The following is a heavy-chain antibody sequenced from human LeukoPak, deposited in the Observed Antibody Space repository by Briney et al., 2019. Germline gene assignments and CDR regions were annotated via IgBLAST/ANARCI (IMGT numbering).Heavy chain of an antibody. CDR3: ARDPYRDAPDYFDY. V-gene: IGHV3-30-3*01. J-gene: IGHJ4*02. Sequence: GRPLRLSCAASGFTFSSYAMHWVRQAPGKGLEWVAVISDDGTFTLYGDSVRGRFTISRDSSKNTLYLQMNSLRPEDTAVYYCARDPYRDAPDYFDYWGQGTLVTVSS. CDR1: GFTFSSYA. CDR2: ISDDGTFT.